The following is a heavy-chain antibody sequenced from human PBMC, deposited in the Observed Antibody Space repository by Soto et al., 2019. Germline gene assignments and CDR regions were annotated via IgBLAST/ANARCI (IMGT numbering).Heavy chain of an antibody. D-gene: IGHD3-16*01. CDR1: GYRFTSYG. CDR2: INAYNGNT. V-gene: IGHV1-18*01. CDR3: AMVGVYVTPSPQDV. J-gene: IGHJ6*02. Sequence: QVQLVQSGAEVKNPGASVKVSCKASGYRFTSYGIGWVRQAPGQGLEWMGWINAYNGNTNYAQNLQGRVTLTTDTSTSTAYMALKSLRSSDTAVYYCAMVGVYVTPSPQDVWGQGTTVTVSS.